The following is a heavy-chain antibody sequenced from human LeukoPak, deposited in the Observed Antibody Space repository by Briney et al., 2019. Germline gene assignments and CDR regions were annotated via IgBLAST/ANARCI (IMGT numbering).Heavy chain of an antibody. J-gene: IGHJ4*02. Sequence: PWETLDLTCTVSGGSISSYYWSWIRQPPGKGLEWIGFIYYSGSTNQNPSLKSRVTISVDTSKNQFSLKLSSVTAADTAVYYCARHGSRYTSGWFEGEGYFDYWGKGALLTVSS. CDR2: IYYSGST. D-gene: IGHD6-19*01. CDR3: ARHGSRYTSGWFEGEGYFDY. CDR1: GGSISSYY. V-gene: IGHV4-59*08.